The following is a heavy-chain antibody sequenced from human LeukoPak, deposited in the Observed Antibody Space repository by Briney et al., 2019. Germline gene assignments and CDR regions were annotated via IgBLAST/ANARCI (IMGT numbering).Heavy chain of an antibody. CDR3: ARGSDITARPLDY. CDR1: GGSFSGYY. V-gene: IGHV4-34*01. J-gene: IGHJ4*02. D-gene: IGHD6-6*01. Sequence: PSETLSLTCAVFGGSFSGYYWTWIRQSPGKGLEWIGEISHRGGTNYNPSLKSRVTMSVDTSKKQFSVKLSSVTAADTAVYYCARGSDITARPLDYWGQGTLVTVSS. CDR2: ISHRGGT.